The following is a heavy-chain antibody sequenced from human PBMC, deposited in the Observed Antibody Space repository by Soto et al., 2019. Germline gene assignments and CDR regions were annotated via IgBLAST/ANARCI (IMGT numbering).Heavy chain of an antibody. D-gene: IGHD3-3*01. Sequence: QITLNESGPTVVRPTETLTLTCRFSGFSLTTSGVGVGWIRQSPGKAPEWLALIYWDDDKRYSASLKSRLTIPTDTSKNQVVMTVSDSDPTDTATYYCAHRVLRSVFGLVTTTAIYFDFWGQGTPVAVSS. CDR3: AHRVLRSVFGLVTTTAIYFDF. V-gene: IGHV2-5*02. CDR1: GFSLTTSGVG. J-gene: IGHJ4*02. CDR2: IYWDDDK.